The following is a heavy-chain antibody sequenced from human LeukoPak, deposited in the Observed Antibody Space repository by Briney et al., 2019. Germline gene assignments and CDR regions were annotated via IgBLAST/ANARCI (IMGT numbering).Heavy chain of an antibody. D-gene: IGHD3-10*01. CDR1: GYSISSGYY. Sequence: PSETLSLTCTVSGYSISSGYYWGWIRQPPGKGLEWIGSIYYSGSTYYNPSLKSRVTISVDTSKNQFSLKLSSVTAADTAVYYCARDGTMVRGVIIPDNWFDPWGQGTLVTVSS. J-gene: IGHJ5*02. V-gene: IGHV4-38-2*02. CDR3: ARDGTMVRGVIIPDNWFDP. CDR2: IYYSGST.